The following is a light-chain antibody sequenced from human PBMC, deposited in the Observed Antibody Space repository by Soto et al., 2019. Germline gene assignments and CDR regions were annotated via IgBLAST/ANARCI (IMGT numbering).Light chain of an antibody. Sequence: ENVLTQSPATLSLSPGETASLSCRASQSVSDYLAWYQQKPGQAPRLVIYDTSNRATGIPARFSGRGSGTDFTLTISSLEPEDFAVYYCQQRSNWPPGYTFGLGTKLEIK. CDR3: QQRSNWPPGYT. J-gene: IGKJ2*01. CDR2: DTS. CDR1: QSVSDY. V-gene: IGKV3-11*01.